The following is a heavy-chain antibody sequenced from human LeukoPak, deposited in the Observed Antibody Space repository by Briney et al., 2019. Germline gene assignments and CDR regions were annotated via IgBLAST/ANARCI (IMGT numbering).Heavy chain of an antibody. J-gene: IGHJ5*02. CDR3: ASSVISPGYSSSWSNWFDP. Sequence: SVKVSCKASGYTFTSYDINWVRQATGQGLEWMGWMNPNSGNTGYAQKFQGRVTMTRNTSISTAYMELSSLRSEDTAVYYCASSVISPGYSSSWSNWFDPWGQGTLVTVSS. D-gene: IGHD6-13*01. V-gene: IGHV1-8*01. CDR1: GYTFTSYD. CDR2: MNPNSGNT.